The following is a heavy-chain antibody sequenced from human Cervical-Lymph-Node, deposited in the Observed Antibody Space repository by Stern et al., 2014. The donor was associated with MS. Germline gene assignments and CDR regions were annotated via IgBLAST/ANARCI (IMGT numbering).Heavy chain of an antibody. Sequence: EVQLEESGAEVKKPGESLKISCKGSGYSFRSYWIGWVRQMPGRGLQWMGVIYPRDSDTRYSPSFQGQVIISADKDMSTAYLQWNSLKASDTGIYYCATSYGLDVWGQGTTVTVSS. J-gene: IGHJ6*02. CDR2: IYPRDSDT. CDR3: ATSYGLDV. CDR1: GYSFRSYW. V-gene: IGHV5-51*01.